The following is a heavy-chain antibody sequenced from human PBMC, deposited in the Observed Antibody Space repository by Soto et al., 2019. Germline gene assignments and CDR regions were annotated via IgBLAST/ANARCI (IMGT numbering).Heavy chain of an antibody. CDR3: VSGKIVLVPAATLFDY. CDR1: GGSISSGDYY. V-gene: IGHV4-30-4*01. CDR2: IYYSGST. J-gene: IGHJ4*02. Sequence: QVQLQESGPGLVKPSQTLSLTCTVSGGSISSGDYYWSWIRQPPGKGLEWIGYIYYSGSTYYNPYLKSQVTISEDTSKNQYSLNLRSVTAADTAVYYCVSGKIVLVPAATLFDYWGQGTLVTGSS. D-gene: IGHD2-2*01.